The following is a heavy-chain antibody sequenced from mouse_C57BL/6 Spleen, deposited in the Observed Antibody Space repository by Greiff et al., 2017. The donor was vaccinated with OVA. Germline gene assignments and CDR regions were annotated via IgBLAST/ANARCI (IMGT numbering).Heavy chain of an antibody. V-gene: IGHV1-69*01. CDR1: GYTFTSYW. Sequence: QVQLKQPGAELVMPGASVKLSCKASGYTFTSYWMHWVKQRPGQGLEWIGEIDPSDSYTNYNQKFKGKSTLTVDKSSSTAYMQLSSLTSEDSAVYYCARYYYGYWYFDVWGTGTTVTVSS. CDR2: IDPSDSYT. D-gene: IGHD1-1*01. CDR3: ARYYYGYWYFDV. J-gene: IGHJ1*03.